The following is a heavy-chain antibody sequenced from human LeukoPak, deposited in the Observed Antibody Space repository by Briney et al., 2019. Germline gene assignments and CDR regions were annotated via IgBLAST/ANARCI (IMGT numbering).Heavy chain of an antibody. D-gene: IGHD4/OR15-4a*01. J-gene: IGHJ5*02. V-gene: IGHV3-74*03. Sequence: GGSLRLSCAAYGFTFSRYWMHWVRQAPGKGLVWVARVNSDGFSTTYVGSVKGRFTISRDNTKSTLYLQMNRLRAEDTAVYYCTRDYGAWGQGTLVTVSS. CDR1: GFTFSRYW. CDR3: TRDYGA. CDR2: VNSDGFST.